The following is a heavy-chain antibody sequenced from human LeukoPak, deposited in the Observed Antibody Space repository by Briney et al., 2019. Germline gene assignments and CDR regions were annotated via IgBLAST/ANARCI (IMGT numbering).Heavy chain of an antibody. Sequence: ASVKVSCKASGYTFTSYGIGWVRQAPGQGLEWMGWISAYNGNTNYAQKLQGRVTMTTDTSTSTVYLELSSLKSDDTAVYYCARDPGHDTSNYGGLDFWGQGTLVTVSS. V-gene: IGHV1-18*01. J-gene: IGHJ4*02. CDR2: ISAYNGNT. CDR3: ARDPGHDTSNYGGLDF. CDR1: GYTFTSYG. D-gene: IGHD4-11*01.